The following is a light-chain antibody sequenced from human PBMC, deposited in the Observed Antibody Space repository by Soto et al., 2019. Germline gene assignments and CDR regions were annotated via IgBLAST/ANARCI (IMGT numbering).Light chain of an antibody. J-gene: IGKJ2*01. V-gene: IGKV1-33*01. CDR3: QQCDTLSYT. CDR1: QDISNY. CDR2: DAS. Sequence: DIQMTQSPSSLSAFVGDRVTITCQASQDISNYLNCYQQKPGKAPNLLIYDASNLETGVPSRFCGSGSGTDLTFTTSSLQPENIVTYFCQQCDTLSYTFGQGTKLEIK.